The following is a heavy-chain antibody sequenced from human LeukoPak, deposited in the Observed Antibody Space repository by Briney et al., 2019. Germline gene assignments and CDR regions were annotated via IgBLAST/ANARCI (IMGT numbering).Heavy chain of an antibody. CDR2: ISGSGGST. CDR3: AKDLGPYYYYGKDV. J-gene: IGHJ6*04. D-gene: IGHD7-27*01. Sequence: GGSLRLSCAASGFTFSSYAMSWVRQAPGKGLEWVSAISGSGGSTYYADSVKGRFTISRDNSKNTLYLQMNSLRAEDTAVYYCAKDLGPYYYYGKDVLGKGTTVTGSS. CDR1: GFTFSSYA. V-gene: IGHV3-23*01.